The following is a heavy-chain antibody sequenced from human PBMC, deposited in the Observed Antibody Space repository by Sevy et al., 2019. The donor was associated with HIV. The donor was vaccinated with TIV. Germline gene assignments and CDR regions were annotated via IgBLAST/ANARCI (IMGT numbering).Heavy chain of an antibody. V-gene: IGHV4-39*01. J-gene: IGHJ4*02. CDR3: ARPRGLVDRAFDY. CDR2: MYHSGTT. CDR1: GGSIGGSSYD. D-gene: IGHD3-10*01. Sequence: SESLSLICTVSGGSIGGSSYDCGWIRQPPGKGLEWIGSMYHSGTTYYNPSLKSRVTISVDTSKNQFSLKVNSVTAADTAVYYCARPRGLVDRAFDYWGQGSRVTVSS.